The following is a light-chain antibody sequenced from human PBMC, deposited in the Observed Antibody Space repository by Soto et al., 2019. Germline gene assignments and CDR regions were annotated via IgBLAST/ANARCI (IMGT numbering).Light chain of an antibody. CDR2: GDT. CDR3: QSYDSSLSGSVV. Sequence: QSVLTQPPSVSGAPGQRVTISCTGSSSNIGTGYDVHWYQQLPGTAPKLLIYGDTNRSSGVPARFSGSRSGTSASLAIAGLRAEDEADYYCQSYDSSLSGSVVFGGGTKLTVL. V-gene: IGLV1-40*01. J-gene: IGLJ2*01. CDR1: SSNIGTGYD.